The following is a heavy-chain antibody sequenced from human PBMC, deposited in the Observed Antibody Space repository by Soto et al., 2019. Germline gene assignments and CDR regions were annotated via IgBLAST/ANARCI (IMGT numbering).Heavy chain of an antibody. V-gene: IGHV1-3*01. CDR3: ARMTYYDFLTGYPSGYYFDY. CDR1: GYTFTSYA. D-gene: IGHD3-9*01. CDR2: INAGNGNT. Sequence: ASVKVSCKASGYTFTSYAMHWVRQAPGQRLEWMGWINAGNGNTKYSQKFQGRVTITRDTSASTAYMELSSLRSEDTAVYYCARMTYYDFLTGYPSGYYFDYWGQGTLVTVSS. J-gene: IGHJ4*02.